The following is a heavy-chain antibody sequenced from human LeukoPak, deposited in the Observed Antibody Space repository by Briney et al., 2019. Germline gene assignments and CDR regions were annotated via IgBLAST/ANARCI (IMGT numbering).Heavy chain of an antibody. Sequence: GGSLRLSCAASGFTFSNSWMHWVRQAPGKGLVWVSRINSDGKTTSYADSVKGRFTISRDNAENTLFLQMNSLRAEDTAVYYCARDSGSIAAAGTVLDPWGQGTLVTVSS. D-gene: IGHD6-13*01. V-gene: IGHV3-74*01. CDR1: GFTFSNSW. J-gene: IGHJ5*02. CDR2: INSDGKTT. CDR3: ARDSGSIAAAGTVLDP.